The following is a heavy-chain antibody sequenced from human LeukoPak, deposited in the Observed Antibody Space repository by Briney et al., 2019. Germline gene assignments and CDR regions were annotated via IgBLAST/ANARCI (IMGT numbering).Heavy chain of an antibody. J-gene: IGHJ6*02. V-gene: IGHV4-59*01. Sequence: SETLSLTCTVSGGSISSYYWSWIRQPPGKGLEWIGYIYYSGSTNYNPSLKSRVTISVDTSKNQFSLKLSSVTAADTAVYYCARGRGRSPNYGMDVWGQGTTVTVSS. CDR2: IYYSGST. CDR3: ARGRGRSPNYGMDV. CDR1: GGSISSYY.